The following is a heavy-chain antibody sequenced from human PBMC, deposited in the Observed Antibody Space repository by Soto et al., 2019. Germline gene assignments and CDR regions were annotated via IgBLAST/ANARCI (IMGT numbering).Heavy chain of an antibody. CDR2: ISSDATNK. J-gene: IGHJ6*02. CDR3: ARQGMAARKYYAAYLDV. Sequence: QVQLVESGGGVVQPGRSLRLSCAASGFTFRDYAMHWVRQAPGKGLEWVTLISSDATNKYLADSVKGRFTISRDNSKNTLYLQMNSLRVVDAGLYYCARQGMAARKYYAAYLDVWGQGTTVIV. V-gene: IGHV3-30-3*01. CDR1: GFTFRDYA. D-gene: IGHD6-6*01.